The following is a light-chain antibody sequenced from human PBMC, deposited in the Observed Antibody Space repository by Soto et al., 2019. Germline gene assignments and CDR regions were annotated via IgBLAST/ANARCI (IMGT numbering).Light chain of an antibody. J-gene: IGKJ2*01. CDR1: QSVSSY. CDR2: DAS. Sequence: EIVLTQSPATLSLSPGERATLSCRASQSVSSYLAWYQQKPGQAPRLLIYDASNRATGIPARFSGSGSGTDSTLTISSLEPEDFAVYYCQQRSNWPPFVTFGQGTKLEIK. V-gene: IGKV3-11*01. CDR3: QQRSNWPPFVT.